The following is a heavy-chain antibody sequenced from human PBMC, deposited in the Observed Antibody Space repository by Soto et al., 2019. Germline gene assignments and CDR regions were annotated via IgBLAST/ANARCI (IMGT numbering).Heavy chain of an antibody. CDR1: GGSITRPYY. Sequence: TSETLSLTCTVSGGSITRPYYWSWIRQSPAKGLEWIGYISYTGDPKYNPSLKSRVTISLDTSKTKFSLRLASVTTTDTAVYYCARGVGEKWEIPDDWGPGTLVT. J-gene: IGHJ4*01. CDR2: ISYTGDP. D-gene: IGHD1-26*01. CDR3: ARGVGEKWEIPDD. V-gene: IGHV4-59*01.